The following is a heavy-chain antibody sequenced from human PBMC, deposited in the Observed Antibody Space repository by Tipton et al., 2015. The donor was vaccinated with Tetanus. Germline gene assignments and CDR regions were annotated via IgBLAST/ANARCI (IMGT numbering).Heavy chain of an antibody. CDR3: ARGTGDY. V-gene: IGHV4-59*01. CDR1: GGSMSTYY. D-gene: IGHD1-14*01. Sequence: LSLTCTVSGGSMSTYYFIFLLPPPCPCLAFLVYVYYTGSTDYNPSLKSRVTISVDTSKSQFSLRLTSVTAADTAVYYCARGTGDYWGQGTLVTVSS. CDR2: VYYTGST. J-gene: IGHJ4*02.